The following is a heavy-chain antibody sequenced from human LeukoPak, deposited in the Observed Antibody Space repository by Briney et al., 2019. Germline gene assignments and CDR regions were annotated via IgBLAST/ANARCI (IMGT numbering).Heavy chain of an antibody. J-gene: IGHJ6*03. CDR2: ISAYNGNT. V-gene: IGHV1-18*01. Sequence: ASVKVPYKASGYTFTSYGIIWVRQAPGQGLEWMGWISAYNGNTNYAQKLQGRVTMTTDTSTSTAYMELRSLRSDDTAVYYCARTQRITIFGVVIASTMDVWGKGTTVTVSS. CDR1: GYTFTSYG. D-gene: IGHD3-3*01. CDR3: ARTQRITIFGVVIASTMDV.